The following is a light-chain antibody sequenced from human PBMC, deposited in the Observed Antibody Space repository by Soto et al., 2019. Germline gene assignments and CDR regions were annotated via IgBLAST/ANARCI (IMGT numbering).Light chain of an antibody. V-gene: IGKV1-5*01. J-gene: IGKJ2*01. CDR1: ETISSW. Sequence: DIQMTQSPSTLSASVGDRVTITCRASETISSWLAWYQQKPGKAPNLLIYDASSLESGVPPRFSGGGSGTEFTLTISSLQPDDFATYYCQQYKSYPMYTFGQGTKVDIK. CDR2: DAS. CDR3: QQYKSYPMYT.